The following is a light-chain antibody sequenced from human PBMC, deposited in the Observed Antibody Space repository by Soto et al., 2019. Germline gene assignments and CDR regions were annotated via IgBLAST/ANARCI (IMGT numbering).Light chain of an antibody. Sequence: QSALTQPPSASGSPGQSVTISCTGTSSDVGGYNYVSWYQQHPGKAPKLMISEVSKRPSGVPDRFSGSKSGNTASLTVSGLQAEDEADYYCSSFASNNHLVFGGGTKLTVL. CDR3: SSFASNNHLV. CDR2: EVS. V-gene: IGLV2-8*01. CDR1: SSDVGGYNY. J-gene: IGLJ2*01.